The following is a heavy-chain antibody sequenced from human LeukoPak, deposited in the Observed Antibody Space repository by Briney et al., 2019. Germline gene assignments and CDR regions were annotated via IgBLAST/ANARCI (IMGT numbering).Heavy chain of an antibody. J-gene: IGHJ4*02. Sequence: ASVKVSCKASGYTFTSYYMHWVRQAPRQGLEWMGIINPSGGSTSYAQKFQGRVTMTRDMSTSTVYMELSSLRSEDTAVYYCARALSPGTTMLYYWGQGTLVTVSS. V-gene: IGHV1-46*01. D-gene: IGHD1-7*01. CDR2: INPSGGST. CDR1: GYTFTSYY. CDR3: ARALSPGTTMLYY.